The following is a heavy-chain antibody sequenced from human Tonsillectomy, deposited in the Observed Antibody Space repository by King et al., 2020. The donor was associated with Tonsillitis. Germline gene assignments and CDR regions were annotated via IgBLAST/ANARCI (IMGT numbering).Heavy chain of an antibody. CDR2: IYYSGST. CDR3: AGEDLDV. V-gene: IGHV4-30-4*01. CDR1: GVSISSGDYY. J-gene: IGHJ6*02. Sequence: VQLQESGPGLVKPSQPLSLTCTFSGVSISSGDYYWSWIRQPPGKGLEWIGYIYYSGSTSYNPSLQSRVTISVDTSKNQFSLKLSSVTAADTAVYYCAGEDLDVWGQGTTVSVSS.